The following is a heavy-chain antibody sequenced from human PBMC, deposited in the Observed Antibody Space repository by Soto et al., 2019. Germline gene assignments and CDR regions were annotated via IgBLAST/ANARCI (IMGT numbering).Heavy chain of an antibody. CDR1: GGTFRTHA. CDR2: IIPIFGTA. Sequence: SVKVSCKASGGTFRTHATSWVRQAPGQGPEWMGGIIPIFGTANYAQKFQGRVTITADESTSTAYMELSSLRYEDTAVYYCARESYCSSSSCPFDYWGQGTLVTVSS. V-gene: IGHV1-69*13. D-gene: IGHD2-15*01. J-gene: IGHJ4*02. CDR3: ARESYCSSSSCPFDY.